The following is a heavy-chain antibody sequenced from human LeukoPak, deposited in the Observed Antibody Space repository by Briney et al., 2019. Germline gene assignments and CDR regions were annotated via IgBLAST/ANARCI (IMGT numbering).Heavy chain of an antibody. CDR2: IIPIFGTA. D-gene: IGHD3-9*01. Sequence: SVKVSCKASGGTFSSYAISWVRQAPGQGLEWMGGIIPIFGTANYAQKFQGRVTITADESTSTAYMELSRLRSDDTAVYYCASDYDILTGRGLDYWGQGTLVTVSS. CDR1: GGTFSSYA. V-gene: IGHV1-69*13. CDR3: ASDYDILTGRGLDY. J-gene: IGHJ4*02.